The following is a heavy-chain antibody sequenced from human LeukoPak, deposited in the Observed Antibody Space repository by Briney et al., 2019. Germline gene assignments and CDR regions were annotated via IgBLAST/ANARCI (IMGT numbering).Heavy chain of an antibody. CDR3: ARTPPRDGYNTDPYCFDY. J-gene: IGHJ4*02. D-gene: IGHD5-24*01. CDR1: GGSISSGDYY. V-gene: IGHV4-30-4*01. CDR2: IYYSGST. Sequence: SETLSLTCTVSGGSISSGDYYWSWIRQPPGKGLEWIGYIYYSGSTYYNPSLKSRVTISVDTSKDQFSLKLSSVTAADTAVYYCARTPPRDGYNTDPYCFDYWGQGTLVTVSS.